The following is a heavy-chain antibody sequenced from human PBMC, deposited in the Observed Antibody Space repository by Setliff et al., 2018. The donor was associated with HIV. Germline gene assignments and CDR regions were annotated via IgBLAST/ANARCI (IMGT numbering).Heavy chain of an antibody. CDR1: GYSISSGSY. Sequence: SETLSLTCVVSGYSISSGSYWGWIRQPPGKGLEWIGSIFHSGSTSYNPSLKSRVTISVDTSNNQFSLKLSSVTAADTAVYYCARGGGTSSPIDYHYYIDVWGKGTTVTVSS. CDR3: ARGGGTSSPIDYHYYIDV. D-gene: IGHD6-6*01. J-gene: IGHJ6*03. CDR2: IFHSGST. V-gene: IGHV4-38-2*01.